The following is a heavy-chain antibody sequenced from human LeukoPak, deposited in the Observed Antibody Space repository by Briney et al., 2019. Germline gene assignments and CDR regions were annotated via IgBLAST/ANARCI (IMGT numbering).Heavy chain of an antibody. D-gene: IGHD3-10*01. Sequence: GGSLRLSCAASGFTLSSYELNWVRQAPGKGLEWVSYISGSGSAIYYADSVKGRFTISRDNAKNSLYLQMNSLRAEDTAVYYCARARITMVRGVTYFDYWGQGTLVTVSS. CDR1: GFTLSSYE. J-gene: IGHJ4*02. CDR2: ISGSGSAI. CDR3: ARARITMVRGVTYFDY. V-gene: IGHV3-48*03.